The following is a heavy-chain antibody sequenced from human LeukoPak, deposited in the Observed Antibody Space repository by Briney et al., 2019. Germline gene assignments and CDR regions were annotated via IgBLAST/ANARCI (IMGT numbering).Heavy chain of an antibody. V-gene: IGHV4-59*08. CDR1: GGSISSYY. CDR3: ARYLARHFDN. D-gene: IGHD2/OR15-2a*01. Sequence: SETLSLTCTVSGGSISSYYWSWIRQPPGKGLEWIGYIYYSGSTNYNPSLKSRVSISVDTSKNQFSLKLSSVTAADTAVYYCARYLARHFDNWGQGTLVTVSS. J-gene: IGHJ4*02. CDR2: IYYSGST.